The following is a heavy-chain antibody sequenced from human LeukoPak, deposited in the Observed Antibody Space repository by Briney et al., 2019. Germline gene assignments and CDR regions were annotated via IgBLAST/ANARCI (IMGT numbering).Heavy chain of an antibody. J-gene: IGHJ4*02. V-gene: IGHV3-30*03. CDR1: GFTFSNYG. Sequence: GGSLRLSCAASGFTFSNYGMHWVRQAPGKGLEWVAVISYDGSNKYYGDSVKDRFTISRDNSKNTLYLQMNSLRAEDTAVYYCARDYSKYYYDSSGYWLHWGQGTLVTVSS. D-gene: IGHD3-22*01. CDR3: ARDYSKYYYDSSGYWLH. CDR2: ISYDGSNK.